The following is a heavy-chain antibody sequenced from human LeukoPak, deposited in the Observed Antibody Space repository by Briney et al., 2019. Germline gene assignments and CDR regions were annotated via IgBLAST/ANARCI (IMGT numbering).Heavy chain of an antibody. Sequence: SETLSLTCAVYGGSFSGYYWSWIRQPPGKGLEWIGEINHSGSTNYNPSLKSRVTISVDTSKNQFSLKLSSVTAADTAVYCCARLRWRNNWFDPWGQGTLVTVSS. CDR3: ARLRWRNNWFDP. V-gene: IGHV4-34*01. CDR1: GGSFSGYY. D-gene: IGHD2-15*01. J-gene: IGHJ5*02. CDR2: INHSGST.